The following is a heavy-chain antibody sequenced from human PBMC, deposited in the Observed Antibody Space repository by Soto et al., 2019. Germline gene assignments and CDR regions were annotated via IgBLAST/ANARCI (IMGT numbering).Heavy chain of an antibody. CDR2: ISPSSSYT. Sequence: SCAASVFTFSDYYMSWIRQAPGKGLEWVSYISPSSSYTNYAVSVKGRFTISRDNAKNSVYLQMNSLRAEDTAVYYCATGYSYAPFDPWGQGTLVTVSS. CDR3: ATGYSYAPFDP. J-gene: IGHJ5*02. CDR1: VFTFSDYY. V-gene: IGHV3-11*05. D-gene: IGHD5-18*01.